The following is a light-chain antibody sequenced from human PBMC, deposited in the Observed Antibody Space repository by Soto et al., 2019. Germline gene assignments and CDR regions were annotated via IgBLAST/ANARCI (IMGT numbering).Light chain of an antibody. CDR3: QQSYSTPFT. Sequence: DIQMTQSPSSLSASVGDRVTITCRASQNISTYLNWYQQKPGKAPKLLIYAASNFQSGVPSRFSGRGSWTDFTLTSSSLQPEDFATYYCQQSYSTPFTFGPGTKVDIK. CDR2: AAS. CDR1: QNISTY. V-gene: IGKV1-39*01. J-gene: IGKJ3*01.